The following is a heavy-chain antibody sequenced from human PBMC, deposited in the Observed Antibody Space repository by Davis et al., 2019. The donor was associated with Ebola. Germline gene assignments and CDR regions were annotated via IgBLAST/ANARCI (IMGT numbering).Heavy chain of an antibody. J-gene: IGHJ5*02. CDR3: AREARGFDGVVVLWNWFDP. CDR1: GFTFSGYD. V-gene: IGHV3-23*01. CDR2: LSGSGDGK. D-gene: IGHD2-2*01. Sequence: GGSLRLSCAASGFTFSGYDMSWVRQAPGKGLEWVSLLSGSGDGKYYADSVKGRFTISRDNSKNTLYLEMNSLRDEDTAVYYCAREARGFDGVVVLWNWFDPWGQGTLVTVSS.